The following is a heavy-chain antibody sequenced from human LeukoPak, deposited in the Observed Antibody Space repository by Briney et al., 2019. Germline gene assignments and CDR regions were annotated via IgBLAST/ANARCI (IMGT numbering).Heavy chain of an antibody. CDR2: INWNGVST. D-gene: IGHD4-17*01. Sequence: GGSLRLSSAASRCTFDDYGMIFVRQAPGKRLESVSGINWNGVSTGYADSVKRRCTIYRDNAKNSLYLQINSLRTQCTPLYHCGRALGDYRFVDYWGHRNLVTVSS. V-gene: IGHV3-20*01. CDR3: GRALGDYRFVDY. J-gene: IGHJ4*01. CDR1: RCTFDDYG.